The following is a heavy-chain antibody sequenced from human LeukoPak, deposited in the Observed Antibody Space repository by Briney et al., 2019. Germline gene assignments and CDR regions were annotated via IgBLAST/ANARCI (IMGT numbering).Heavy chain of an antibody. CDR1: GYSFNTYG. J-gene: IGHJ4*02. D-gene: IGHD6-19*01. CDR3: LRDASGWFLGVQEFHF. Sequence: ASVQVSCKTSGYSFNTYGITWVRQAPGQGHEWMAWISGHSGDTQYARKFQGRVTLTTDSSTNTAYMDLRALKSDDTAVYYCLRDASGWFLGVQEFHFWGQGTLVIVSS. V-gene: IGHV1-18*01. CDR2: ISGHSGDT.